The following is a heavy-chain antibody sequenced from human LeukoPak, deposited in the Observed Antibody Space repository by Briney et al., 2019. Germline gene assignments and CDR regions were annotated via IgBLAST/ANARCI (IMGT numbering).Heavy chain of an antibody. CDR3: VREGGAVAGNFDY. CDR2: IWYDGNKK. CDR1: GFTFSTYG. D-gene: IGHD6-19*01. V-gene: IGHV3-33*01. J-gene: IGHJ4*02. Sequence: GGSLRLSCAASGFTFSTYGMHWVRRAPGKGLGWVAIIWYDGNKKYYADSVKGRFTISRDNSKNTLYLQMNSLRAEDTAVYYCVREGGAVAGNFDYWGQGTLVTVSS.